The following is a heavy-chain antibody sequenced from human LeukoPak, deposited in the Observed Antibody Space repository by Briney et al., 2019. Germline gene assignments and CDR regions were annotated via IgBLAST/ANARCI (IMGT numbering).Heavy chain of an antibody. D-gene: IGHD4-17*01. CDR2: IYRGGDT. Sequence: GGSLRLSCAASGFTVSSSYTSWVRQVPGKGLEWVSIIYRGGDTYYADSVRGRFTISRDSSKNTLSLQMNSLRAEDTALYYCASDQRGDYSLGYWGQGTLVTVSS. CDR3: ASDQRGDYSLGY. CDR1: GFTVSSSY. J-gene: IGHJ4*02. V-gene: IGHV3-53*01.